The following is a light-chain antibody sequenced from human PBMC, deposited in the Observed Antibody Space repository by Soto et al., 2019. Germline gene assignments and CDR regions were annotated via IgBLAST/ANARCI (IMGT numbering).Light chain of an antibody. J-gene: IGKJ5*01. CDR2: WAS. CDR1: QSVLYSSNNKNY. V-gene: IGKV4-1*01. CDR3: QQYYSTPIT. Sequence: DIVMTQSPDALALSLGERATINCKSSQSVLYSSNNKNYLAWYQQKPGQPPKLLIYWASTRESGVPDRFSGSGSGTDFTLTISSLQAEDAAVYYCQQYYSTPITFGQGHDWRL.